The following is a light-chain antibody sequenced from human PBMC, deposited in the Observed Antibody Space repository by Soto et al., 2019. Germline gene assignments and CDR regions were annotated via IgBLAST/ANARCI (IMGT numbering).Light chain of an antibody. V-gene: IGKV3-15*01. Sequence: EIVMTQSPAALSVSPGAGATLSCSASQNIGNDLAWYQQKPGQAPRLLIYDASTRATGIPARFSGGGSGTEFVLTISSLQSEDFAVYYCQRYDNWPSFSFGQGTKVEIK. CDR3: QRYDNWPSFS. J-gene: IGKJ2*03. CDR2: DAS. CDR1: QNIGND.